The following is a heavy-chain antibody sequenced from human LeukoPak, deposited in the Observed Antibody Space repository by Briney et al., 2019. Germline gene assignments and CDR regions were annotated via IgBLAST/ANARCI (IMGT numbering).Heavy chain of an antibody. Sequence: ASVTVSCTSSGYTFTNYAVSWLRQAPGQGLEWMGWISAYNYNTNYAQKFQGRLTMTTDPSTSTAYMELSSLRSEDTAVYYCARDHVQLEPRYYYYGMDVWGQGTTVTVSS. V-gene: IGHV1-18*01. CDR3: ARDHVQLEPRYYYYGMDV. D-gene: IGHD1-1*01. J-gene: IGHJ6*02. CDR1: GYTFTNYA. CDR2: ISAYNYNT.